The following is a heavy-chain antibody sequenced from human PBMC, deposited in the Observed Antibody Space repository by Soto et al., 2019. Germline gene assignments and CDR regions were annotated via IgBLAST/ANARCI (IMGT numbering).Heavy chain of an antibody. J-gene: IGHJ1*01. CDR3: AIDPEDITEPATYIQH. CDR2: ISPYNGNR. Sequence: QVQLVQSGAEVKKPGASVKVSCKTSGYTFSRYGISWVRQAPGQGLEWMGWISPYNGNRNYAQNLQGRVTMTTDTSTITAYMQLRSLTSDDTAVYYFAIDPEDITEPATYIQHWGQGTLVTVSS. CDR1: GYTFSRYG. D-gene: IGHD2-15*01. V-gene: IGHV1-18*04.